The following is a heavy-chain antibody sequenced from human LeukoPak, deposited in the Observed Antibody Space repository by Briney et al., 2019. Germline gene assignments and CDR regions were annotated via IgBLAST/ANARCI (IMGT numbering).Heavy chain of an antibody. J-gene: IGHJ6*02. CDR1: GGSISSSSYY. CDR3: AREAAATRQGMDV. D-gene: IGHD6-13*01. V-gene: IGHV4-39*07. Sequence: SETLSLTCTVSGGSISSSSYYWGWIRQPPGKGLEWIGSIYYSGSTYYNPSLKSRVTISVDTSKNQFSLKLSSVTAADTAVYYCAREAAATRQGMDVWGQGTTVTVSS. CDR2: IYYSGST.